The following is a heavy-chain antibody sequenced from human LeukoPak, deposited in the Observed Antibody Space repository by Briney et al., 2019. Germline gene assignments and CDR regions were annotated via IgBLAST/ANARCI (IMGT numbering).Heavy chain of an antibody. Sequence: SETLSLTCTVSGGSISSSSYYWGWIRQPAGKGLEWIGRIYTSGSTNYNPSLKSRVTISVDTSKNQFSLKLSSVTAADTAVYYCARGGMRYYYYMDVWGKGTTVTVSS. V-gene: IGHV4-61*02. CDR1: GGSISSSSYY. CDR2: IYTSGST. D-gene: IGHD1-26*01. J-gene: IGHJ6*03. CDR3: ARGGMRYYYYMDV.